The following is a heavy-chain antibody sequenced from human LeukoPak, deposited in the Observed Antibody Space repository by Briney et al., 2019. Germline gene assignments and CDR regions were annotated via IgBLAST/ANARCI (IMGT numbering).Heavy chain of an antibody. CDR1: GFTFSNYA. Sequence: GGSLRLSCAASGFTFSNYAMSWVRQAPGKGLEWVSGISGSGGSTYYAGSVKGRFTISRDNSKNTLYLQMNSLTDEDTAVYYCAKKWGVGTATLDYFDYWGQGTLVTVSS. D-gene: IGHD1-26*01. J-gene: IGHJ4*02. CDR3: AKKWGVGTATLDYFDY. V-gene: IGHV3-23*01. CDR2: ISGSGGST.